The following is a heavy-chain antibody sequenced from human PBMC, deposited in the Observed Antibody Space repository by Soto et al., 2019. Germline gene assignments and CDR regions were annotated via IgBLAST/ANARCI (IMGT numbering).Heavy chain of an antibody. J-gene: IGHJ4*02. Sequence: GGSLRLSCAASGFTFSSYAMSWVRQAPGKGLEWVSAISGSGGSTYYADSVKGRFTISRDNSKNTLYLQMNSLRAEDTAVYYCAKDDGQLWSQYYFDYWGQGTLVTVSS. CDR1: GFTFSSYA. CDR3: AKDDGQLWSQYYFDY. CDR2: ISGSGGST. V-gene: IGHV3-23*01. D-gene: IGHD5-18*01.